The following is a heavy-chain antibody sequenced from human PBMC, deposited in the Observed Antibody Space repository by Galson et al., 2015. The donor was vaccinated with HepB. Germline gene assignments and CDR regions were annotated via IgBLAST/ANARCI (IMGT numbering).Heavy chain of an antibody. Sequence: SLRLSCAASGFTFSGSAMHWVRQASGKGLEWVGRIRSKANSYATAYAAPVKGRFTISRDDSKNTAYLQMNSLKTEDTAVYYCTRPSAAGLNWFDPWGQGTPVTVSS. J-gene: IGHJ5*02. CDR2: IRSKANSYAT. V-gene: IGHV3-73*01. CDR1: GFTFSGSA. CDR3: TRPSAAGLNWFDP. D-gene: IGHD6-13*01.